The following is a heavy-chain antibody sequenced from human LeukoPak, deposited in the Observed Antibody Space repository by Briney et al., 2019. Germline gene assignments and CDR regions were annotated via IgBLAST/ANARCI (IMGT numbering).Heavy chain of an antibody. CDR2: IWYDGSNK. Sequence: GASLRLSCAASGFTFSSYGMRWVRQAPGKGLEWVALIWYDGSNKYHADSVKGRFTISRDNAKNSLYLQMNSLRAEDTAVYYCARDAIIAVHAFDIWGQGTMVTVSS. D-gene: IGHD6-19*01. V-gene: IGHV3-33*01. J-gene: IGHJ3*02. CDR3: ARDAIIAVHAFDI. CDR1: GFTFSSYG.